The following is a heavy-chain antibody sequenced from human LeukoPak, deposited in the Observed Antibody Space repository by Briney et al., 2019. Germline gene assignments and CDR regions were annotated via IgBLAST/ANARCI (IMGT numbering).Heavy chain of an antibody. CDR2: IIPIFGTA. CDR3: ARDQGYGFHYYYYMDV. J-gene: IGHJ6*03. Sequence: ASVKVSCKASRGTFSSYGISWVRQAPGQGLEWMGGIIPIFGTANYAQKFQGRVTITADKSTSTAYMELSSLRSEDTAVYYCARDQGYGFHYYYYMDVWGKGTTVTVSS. D-gene: IGHD5-18*01. V-gene: IGHV1-69*06. CDR1: RGTFSSYG.